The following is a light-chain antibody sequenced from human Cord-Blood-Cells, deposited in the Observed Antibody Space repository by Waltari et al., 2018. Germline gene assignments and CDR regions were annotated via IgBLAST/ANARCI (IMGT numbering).Light chain of an antibody. Sequence: QSVLTQPPSVSGAPGQRVTISCTGSSSNIGAGYDVHGDQQLPGTAPKLLFYCNSIRPSGVPDRFSSSKSGTSASLAITGRQAEDEADYYCQSYDSSLSGVVFGGGTKLTVL. V-gene: IGLV1-40*01. CDR2: CNS. CDR1: SSNIGAGYD. CDR3: QSYDSSLSGVV. J-gene: IGLJ2*01.